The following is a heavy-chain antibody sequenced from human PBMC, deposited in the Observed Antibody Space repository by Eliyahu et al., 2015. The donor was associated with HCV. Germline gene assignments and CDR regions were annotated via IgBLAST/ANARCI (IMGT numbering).Heavy chain of an antibody. Sequence: QVQLQQWGAGLLKPSETLSLTCAVYXXSFSGYXWXWIRQPPGKGLEWFGEINHSGSTNYXPSLKSRVTISVDTSKNQFSLKLSSVTAADTAVYYCTRKLYYYYGMDVWGQGTTVTVSS. V-gene: IGHV4-34*01. CDR3: TRKLYYYYGMDV. D-gene: IGHD1-14*01. CDR1: XXSFSGYX. CDR2: INHSGST. J-gene: IGHJ6*02.